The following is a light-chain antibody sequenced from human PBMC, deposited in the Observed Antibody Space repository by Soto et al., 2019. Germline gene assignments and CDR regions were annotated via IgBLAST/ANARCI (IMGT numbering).Light chain of an antibody. CDR1: NSNLGTGYD. J-gene: IGLJ2*01. V-gene: IGLV1-40*01. Sequence: QSVLTQPPSVSGAPGQTVTISCTGSNSNLGTGYDVHWYQQLPGTAPKLLLYDNNSRPSGVPDRFSGSRSGTSATLAITGLQAEDEDDYYCQSYDSRLSPSVFGGGTKLTVL. CDR3: QSYDSRLSPSV. CDR2: DNN.